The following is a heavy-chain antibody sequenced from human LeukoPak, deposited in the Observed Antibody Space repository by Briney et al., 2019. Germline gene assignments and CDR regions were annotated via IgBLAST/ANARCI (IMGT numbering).Heavy chain of an antibody. J-gene: IGHJ4*02. D-gene: IGHD4-17*01. CDR1: GGSISSSSYY. CDR3: ARIDLGTVTPEY. V-gene: IGHV4-39*01. CDR2: MYYSGST. Sequence: SETLSLTCTVSGGSISSSSYYWGWIRQPPGKGLEWIGSMYYSGSTYYNPSLKSRVTISVDSSKNQFSLKLSSVTAADTAVYYCARIDLGTVTPEYWGQGTLVTVSS.